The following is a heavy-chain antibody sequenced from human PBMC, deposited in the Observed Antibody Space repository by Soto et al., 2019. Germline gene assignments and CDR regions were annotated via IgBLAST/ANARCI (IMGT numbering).Heavy chain of an antibody. CDR1: GYSFSNYS. CDR2: SNTDNGKT. J-gene: IGHJ5*02. D-gene: IGHD2-2*01. CDR3: ARAGNCTSTTCISGWLDP. Sequence: QVHLVQSGAEVKKPGASVKVSCKASGYSFSNYSMHWVRQAPGQRLEWMGCSNTDNGKTRDSQRFQDRVTLTRDISANTVYMELRSLTYEDTAVYYCARAGNCTSTTCISGWLDPWRQGTLVTVSS. V-gene: IGHV1-3*04.